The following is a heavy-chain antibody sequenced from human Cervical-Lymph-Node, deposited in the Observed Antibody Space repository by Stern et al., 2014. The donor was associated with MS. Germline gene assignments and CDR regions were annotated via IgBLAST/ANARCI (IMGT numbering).Heavy chain of an antibody. CDR2: SSGHNDYT. CDR3: ARDPHIAVAGTGGGFDP. CDR1: GYTFSKDG. D-gene: IGHD6-19*01. J-gene: IGHJ5*02. Sequence: VQLVESGAEVKKPGASVKVSCKTSGYTFSKDGISWVRQAPGQGLEWMGWSSGHNDYTNYVEKFQGRVTMTTDTSTSTAYLELRSLRSDDTAVYYCARDPHIAVAGTGGGFDPWGQGTLVIVSS. V-gene: IGHV1-18*01.